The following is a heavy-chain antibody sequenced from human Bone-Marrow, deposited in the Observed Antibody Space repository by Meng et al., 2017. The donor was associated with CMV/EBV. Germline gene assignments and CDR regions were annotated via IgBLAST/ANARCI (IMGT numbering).Heavy chain of an antibody. CDR3: ARIQRPGAPLDYDYTMDV. V-gene: IGHV4-59*12. Sequence: SEPLSLTCTVSGGSISSYYWSWIRQPPGKGLEWIGYIYYSGSTNYNPSLKSRVTISVDTSKNQFSLKLSSVTAADTAVYFCARIQRPGAPLDYDYTMDVWGQGTTVTVSS. D-gene: IGHD5-18*01. CDR1: GGSISSYY. CDR2: IYYSGST. J-gene: IGHJ6*02.